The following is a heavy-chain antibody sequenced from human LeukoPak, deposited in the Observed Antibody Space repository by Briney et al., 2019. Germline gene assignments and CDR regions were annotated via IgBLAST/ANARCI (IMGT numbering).Heavy chain of an antibody. V-gene: IGHV4-34*01. CDR1: GGSFSGYY. D-gene: IGHD2-8*01. Sequence: SETLSLTCAVYGGSFSGYYWSWIRQPPGKGLERIGEINHSGSTNYNPSLKSRVTISVDTSKNQFSLKLSSVTAADTAVYYCARGRVYAMVYWGQGTLVTVSS. J-gene: IGHJ4*02. CDR3: ARGRVYAMVY. CDR2: INHSGST.